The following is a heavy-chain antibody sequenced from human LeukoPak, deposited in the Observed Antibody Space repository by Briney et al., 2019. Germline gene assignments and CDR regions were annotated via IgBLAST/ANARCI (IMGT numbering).Heavy chain of an antibody. D-gene: IGHD3-16*01. J-gene: IGHJ1*01. CDR3: AKDDAWGRYKL. Sequence: GGSLRLSCAASGFTFDDYGMSWVRQAPGKGLEWVSGINWNGGSTGYADSVKGRFTISRDNSKNTVSLQMNSLRGEDTAVYYCAKDDAWGRYKLWGQGTLVTVSS. CDR2: INWNGGST. CDR1: GFTFDDYG. V-gene: IGHV3-20*04.